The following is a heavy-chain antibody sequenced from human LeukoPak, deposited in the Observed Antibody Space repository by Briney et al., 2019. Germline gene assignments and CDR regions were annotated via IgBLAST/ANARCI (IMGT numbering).Heavy chain of an antibody. J-gene: IGHJ5*01. Sequence: PGGSLRLSCAASGFTFSSYWMNWVRQAPGKGLEWVANIKRDGNEKKYVDSVRCRFSISRDNAKNSLYLQMDSLRAEDTAVYYCAKEGAYPIITYDSWGQGALVTVSS. CDR2: IKRDGNEK. V-gene: IGHV3-7*01. D-gene: IGHD3-10*01. CDR1: GFTFSSYW. CDR3: AKEGAYPIITYDS.